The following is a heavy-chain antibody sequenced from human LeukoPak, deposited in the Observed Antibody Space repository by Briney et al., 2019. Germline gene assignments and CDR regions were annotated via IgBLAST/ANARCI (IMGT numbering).Heavy chain of an antibody. CDR2: IYYSGST. V-gene: IGHV4-39*01. CDR1: GGSISSSSYY. D-gene: IGHD3-10*01. Sequence: SETLSLTCTVSGGSISSSSYYWGWIRQPPGKGLEWIGSIYYSGSTYYNPSLKRRVTISVDTSKNQFSLKLSSVTAADTAVYYCARGAQGSGHWFDPWGQGTLVTVSS. J-gene: IGHJ5*02. CDR3: ARGAQGSGHWFDP.